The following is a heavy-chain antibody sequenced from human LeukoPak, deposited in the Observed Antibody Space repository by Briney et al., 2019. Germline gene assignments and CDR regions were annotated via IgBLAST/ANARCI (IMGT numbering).Heavy chain of an antibody. V-gene: IGHV4-34*01. CDR1: GGSFSGYS. Sequence: SETLSLTCAVYGGSFSGYSWSWIRQPPGKGLEWIGEIHRSGSTNYNPSLKSRVAISVDTSKNQFSLKLSSVTAADTAVYYCAREGSEGWYYWGQGTLVTVSS. CDR3: AREGSEGWYY. D-gene: IGHD2-8*01. CDR2: IHRSGST. J-gene: IGHJ4*02.